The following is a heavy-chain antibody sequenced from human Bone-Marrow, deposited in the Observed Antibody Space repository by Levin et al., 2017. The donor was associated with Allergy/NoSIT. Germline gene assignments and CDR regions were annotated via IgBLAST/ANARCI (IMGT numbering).Heavy chain of an antibody. Sequence: SPTLSLPCAVSGGSIRSGGYSWSWIRQPPGKGLEWIGYIYHSGSTYYNPSLKSRVTISVDRSKNQFSLKLSSVTAADTAVYYCARARVTMVRGVVNWFDPWGQGTLVTVSS. V-gene: IGHV4-30-2*01. CDR2: IYHSGST. CDR3: ARARVTMVRGVVNWFDP. D-gene: IGHD3-10*01. J-gene: IGHJ5*02. CDR1: GGSIRSGGYS.